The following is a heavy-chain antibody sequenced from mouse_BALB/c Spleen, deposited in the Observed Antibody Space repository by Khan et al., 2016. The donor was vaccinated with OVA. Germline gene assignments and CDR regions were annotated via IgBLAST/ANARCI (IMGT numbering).Heavy chain of an antibody. V-gene: IGHV5-9-1*01. J-gene: IGHJ3*01. CDR1: GFTFSSFV. CDR3: ANGNYGWFAY. D-gene: IGHD2-1*01. Sequence: EVELVESGGGLVKPGGSLKLSCAASGFTFSSFVMSWVRQTPEKRLEWVATISSAATYTYYPDSVKGRFTISRDNAKNALYLQMNRLRSEDTAMYYCANGNYGWFAYWGQGTLVTVSA. CDR2: ISSAATYT.